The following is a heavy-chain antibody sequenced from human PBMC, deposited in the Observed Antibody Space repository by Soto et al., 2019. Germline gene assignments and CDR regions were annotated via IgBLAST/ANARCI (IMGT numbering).Heavy chain of an antibody. V-gene: IGHV4-39*01. D-gene: IGHD3-16*02. J-gene: IGHJ4*02. CDR1: GVSISDTSYY. CDR3: ARHGSL. CDR2: IYYSGNT. Sequence: SETLSLTCTVSGVSISDTSYYWGWIRQPPGKRLEWIGSIYYSGNTCYSPSLKSRLTISVDSSENEFSLNMTSVTAADTAVYYCARHGSLWGQGTLVTVSS.